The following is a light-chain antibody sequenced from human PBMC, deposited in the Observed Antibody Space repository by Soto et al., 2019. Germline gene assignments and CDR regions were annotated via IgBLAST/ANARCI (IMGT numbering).Light chain of an antibody. CDR3: QQYNNWPLT. CDR1: QSVSGY. Sequence: EIVLTQSPGTLSLSPGDRATLSCWASQSVSGYLAWYQQKLGQPPRLLIYDAFNRAAGIPARFSGSGSGTDFTLTISSLQSEDLAVYYCQQYNNWPLTFGQGTRLEIK. V-gene: IGKV3-11*01. CDR2: DAF. J-gene: IGKJ5*01.